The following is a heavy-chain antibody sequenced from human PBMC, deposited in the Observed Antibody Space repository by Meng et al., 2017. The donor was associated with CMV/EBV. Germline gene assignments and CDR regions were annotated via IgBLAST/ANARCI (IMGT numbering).Heavy chain of an antibody. Sequence: CAASCFTFSSYSMNWVSQAPGKGLEWVSSSSSSSSYIYYADSVKGRFTISRDNAKNSLYLQMNSLRAEDTAVYYCARGGGSYPNWFDPWGQGTLVTVSS. D-gene: IGHD1-26*01. CDR2: SSSSSSYI. J-gene: IGHJ5*02. V-gene: IGHV3-21*01. CDR1: CFTFSSYS. CDR3: ARGGGSYPNWFDP.